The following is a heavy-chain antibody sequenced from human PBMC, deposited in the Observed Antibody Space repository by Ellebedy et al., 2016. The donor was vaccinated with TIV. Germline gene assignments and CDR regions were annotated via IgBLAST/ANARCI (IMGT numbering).Heavy chain of an antibody. D-gene: IGHD2-2*01. V-gene: IGHV5-10-1*01. J-gene: IGHJ6*02. CDR2: IDPSDSYT. CDR1: GYSFTSYW. Sequence: PGGSLRLSCKGSGYSFTSYWISWVRQMPGKGLEWMGRIDPSDSYTNYSPSFQGHVTISADKSISTAYLQWSSLKASDTAMYYCARRLPAGSHYYYGMDVWGQGTTVTVSS. CDR3: ARRLPAGSHYYYGMDV.